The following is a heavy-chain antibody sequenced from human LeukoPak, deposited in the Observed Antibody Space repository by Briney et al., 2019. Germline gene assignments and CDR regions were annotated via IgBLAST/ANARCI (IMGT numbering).Heavy chain of an antibody. CDR1: GGSISSGGYY. Sequence: SETLSLTCTVSGGSISSGGYYWSWIRQHPGKGLEWIGYIYYGGSTYYNPSLKSRVTISVDTSKNQFSLKLSSVTAADTAVYYCAREDYDYVWGRANWFDPWGQGTLVTVSS. D-gene: IGHD3-16*01. J-gene: IGHJ5*02. V-gene: IGHV4-31*03. CDR3: AREDYDYVWGRANWFDP. CDR2: IYYGGST.